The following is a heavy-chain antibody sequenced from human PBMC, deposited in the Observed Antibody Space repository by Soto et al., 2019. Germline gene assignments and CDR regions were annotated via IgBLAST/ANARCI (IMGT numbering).Heavy chain of an antibody. J-gene: IGHJ4*02. D-gene: IGHD3-10*01. Sequence: PGGSLRLSCAASGFTFSSYWMSWVRQAPGKGLEWVANIKQDGSEKYYVDSVKGRFTISRDNAKNSLYLQMNSLRAEDTAVYYCARARIAWFGELDYWGQGTLVTVSS. CDR1: GFTFSSYW. CDR2: IKQDGSEK. CDR3: ARARIAWFGELDY. V-gene: IGHV3-7*01.